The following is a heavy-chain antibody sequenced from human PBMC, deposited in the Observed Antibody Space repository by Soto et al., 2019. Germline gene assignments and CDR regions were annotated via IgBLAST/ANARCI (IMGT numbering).Heavy chain of an antibody. CDR2: IYYSGST. J-gene: IGHJ5*02. CDR3: ARAHLRFLEWLLPENWFDP. D-gene: IGHD3-3*01. CDR1: GGSISSSSYY. Sequence: SETLSLTCTVSGGSISSSSYYWGWIRQPPGKGQEWIGSIYYSGSTYYNPSLKSRVTISVDTSKNQFSLKLSSVTAADTAVYYCARAHLRFLEWLLPENWFDPWGQGTLVTVSS. V-gene: IGHV4-39*01.